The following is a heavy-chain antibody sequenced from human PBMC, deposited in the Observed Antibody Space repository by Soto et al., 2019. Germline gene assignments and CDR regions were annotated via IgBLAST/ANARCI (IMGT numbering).Heavy chain of an antibody. Sequence: PGGSLRLSCAASGFTFSSYGMHWVRQAPGKGLEWVAVISYDGSNKYYADSVKGRFTISRDNSKNTLYLQMSSLRAEDTAVYYCAKDSYGSGRPLPHGMDVWGQGTTVTFSS. CDR3: AKDSYGSGRPLPHGMDV. D-gene: IGHD3-10*01. CDR2: ISYDGSNK. J-gene: IGHJ6*02. CDR1: GFTFSSYG. V-gene: IGHV3-30*18.